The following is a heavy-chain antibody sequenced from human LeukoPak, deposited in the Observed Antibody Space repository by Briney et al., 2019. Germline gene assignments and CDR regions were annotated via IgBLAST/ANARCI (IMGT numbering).Heavy chain of an antibody. CDR1: GFTFTNAW. J-gene: IGHJ4*02. CDR2: ISSSSSYI. D-gene: IGHD3-22*01. CDR3: ARAWVGFMIVVAIDY. Sequence: GGSLRLSCAASGFTFTNAWMSWVRQAPGKGLEWVSSISSSSSYIYYADSVKGRFTISRDNAKNSLYLQMNSLRAEDTAVYYCARAWVGFMIVVAIDYWGQGTLVTVFS. V-gene: IGHV3-21*01.